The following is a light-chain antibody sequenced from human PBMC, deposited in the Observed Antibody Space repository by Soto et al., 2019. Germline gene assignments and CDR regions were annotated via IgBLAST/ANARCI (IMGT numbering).Light chain of an antibody. CDR3: QSYDSSLSGVV. CDR1: SSNIGAGYD. Sequence: QSVLTQPPSVSGAPGQRVTISCTGSSSNIGAGYDVHWYQQLPGTAPKLLIYGNSNRPSGVPDRFSGAQSGTSASLAITGLQAEDEADYYCQSYDSSLSGVVFGGGTKRTVL. V-gene: IGLV1-40*01. CDR2: GNS. J-gene: IGLJ2*01.